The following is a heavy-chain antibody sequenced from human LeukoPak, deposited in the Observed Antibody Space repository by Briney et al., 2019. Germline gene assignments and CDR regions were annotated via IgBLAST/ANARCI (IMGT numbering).Heavy chain of an antibody. D-gene: IGHD3-10*01. CDR3: ARDIVSGSGSLDY. CDR1: GFTFSSYW. V-gene: IGHV3-74*01. CDR2: VKSDGSNP. J-gene: IGHJ4*02. Sequence: QSGGSLRLSCAASGFTFSSYWMHWVRHTPGEGLVWVSRVKSDGSNPSYADSVKGRFTISRDNAENMLYLQMNTLGAEDTAVYYCARDIVSGSGSLDYWGQGTLVTVSS.